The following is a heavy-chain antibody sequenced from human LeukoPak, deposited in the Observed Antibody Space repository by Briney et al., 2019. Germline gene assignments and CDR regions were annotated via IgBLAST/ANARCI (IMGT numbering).Heavy chain of an antibody. V-gene: IGHV5-51*01. CDR2: THPADSNT. CDR1: GHTFTDFW. J-gene: IGHJ3*02. D-gene: IGHD6-19*01. CDR3: ARQGSSGWPDAFDI. Sequence: GESLKISCQASGHTFTDFWIGWVRQLPGKGLEWMGITHPADSNTIYSPSFQGLIAISADKSISTAYLQWSSLKASDTAMYYCARQGSSGWPDAFDIWGQGTMVTVSS.